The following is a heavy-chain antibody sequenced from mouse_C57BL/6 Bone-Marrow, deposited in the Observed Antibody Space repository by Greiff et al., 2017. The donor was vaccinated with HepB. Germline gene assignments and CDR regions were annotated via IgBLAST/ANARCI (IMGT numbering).Heavy chain of an antibody. J-gene: IGHJ3*01. CDR1: GYTFTDYE. V-gene: IGHV1-15*01. Sequence: QVQLQQSGAELVRPGASVTLSCKASGYTFTDYEMHWVKQTPVHGLEWIGAIDPETGGTAYNQKFKGQAILTADKSSSKSYMELRSMTSEDSAVYYCTRDNYSNYGGFAYWGQGTLVTVSA. CDR3: TRDNYSNYGGFAY. CDR2: IDPETGGT. D-gene: IGHD2-5*01.